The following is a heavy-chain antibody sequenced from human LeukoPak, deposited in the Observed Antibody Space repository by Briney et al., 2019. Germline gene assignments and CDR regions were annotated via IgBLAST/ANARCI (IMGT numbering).Heavy chain of an antibody. CDR3: ARDFSQSWYYYDSSGYRLGYYFDY. CDR2: IYYSGST. V-gene: IGHV4-39*07. J-gene: IGHJ4*02. Sequence: PSETLSLTCTVSGDSISSSSSYWGWIRQPPGEGLEWIGSIYYSGSTYYNPSLRSRVTISVDTSKNQFSLKLSSVTAADTAVYYCARDFSQSWYYYDSSGYRLGYYFDYWGQGTLVTVSS. D-gene: IGHD3-22*01. CDR1: GDSISSSSSY.